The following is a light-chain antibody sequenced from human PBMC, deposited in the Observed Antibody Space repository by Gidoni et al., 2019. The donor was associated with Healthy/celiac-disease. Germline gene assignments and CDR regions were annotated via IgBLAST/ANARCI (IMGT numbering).Light chain of an antibody. Sequence: QPALPQPPSVPGSPGQSITISCTGTSSDVGGYNYVSWYQQHPGKAPKLMIYDVSNRPSGVSNRFSGSKSGNTASLTISGLQAEDEADYYCSSYTSSSTDVVFGGGTKLTVL. V-gene: IGLV2-14*03. CDR3: SSYTSSSTDVV. J-gene: IGLJ2*01. CDR1: SSDVGGYNY. CDR2: DVS.